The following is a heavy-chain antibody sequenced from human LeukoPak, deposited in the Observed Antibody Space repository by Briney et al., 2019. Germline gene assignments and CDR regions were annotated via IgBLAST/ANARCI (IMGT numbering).Heavy chain of an antibody. D-gene: IGHD3-22*01. Sequence: GASVKVSCKASGGTFSSYAISWVRQAPGQGLEWMGGIIPIFGTANYAQKFQGRVTITADESTSTAYMELSSLRSEDTAVYYCATDPDYYDSSGWGQGTLVTVSS. J-gene: IGHJ4*02. V-gene: IGHV1-69*13. CDR1: GGTFSSYA. CDR3: ATDPDYYDSSG. CDR2: IIPIFGTA.